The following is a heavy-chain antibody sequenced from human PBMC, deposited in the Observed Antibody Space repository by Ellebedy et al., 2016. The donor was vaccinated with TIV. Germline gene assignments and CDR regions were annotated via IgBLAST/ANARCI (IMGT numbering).Heavy chain of an antibody. Sequence: GESLKISXAASGITFNNHAMSWVRQAPGKGLEWVSLISGSGTSTWYADSVRGRFTISRDNSKNTMYLQMKSLRAEDTAVYYCAKGAAAGMVADYWGQGTLVTVSS. CDR1: GITFNNHA. J-gene: IGHJ4*02. V-gene: IGHV3-23*01. CDR3: AKGAAAGMVADY. D-gene: IGHD6-13*01. CDR2: ISGSGTST.